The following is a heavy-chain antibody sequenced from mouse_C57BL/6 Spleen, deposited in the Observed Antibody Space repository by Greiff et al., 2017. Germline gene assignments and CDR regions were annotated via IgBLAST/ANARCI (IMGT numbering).Heavy chain of an antibody. CDR2: IDPSDSYT. Sequence: VQLQQPGAELVRPGTSVKLSCKASGYTFTSYWMHWVKPRPGQGLEGIGVIDPSDSYTNYNQKFKGKATLTVDTSSSTAYMQLSSLTSEDSAVYYCARRVRREWGFAYWGQGTLVTVSA. D-gene: IGHD2-14*01. J-gene: IGHJ3*01. V-gene: IGHV1-59*01. CDR1: GYTFTSYW. CDR3: ARRVRREWGFAY.